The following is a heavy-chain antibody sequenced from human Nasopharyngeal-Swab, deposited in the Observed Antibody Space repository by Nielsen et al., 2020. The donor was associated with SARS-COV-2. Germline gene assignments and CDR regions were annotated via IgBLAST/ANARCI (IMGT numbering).Heavy chain of an antibody. D-gene: IGHD7-27*01. V-gene: IGHV4-30-4*08. CDR1: GGSINSGAYY. Sequence: SETLSLTCTVSGGSINSGAYYWSWIRQHPGKGLEWIGYIYYDGSTYYNPSLKSRVTISVDTSKNQFSLKLSSVTAADTAVYYCARDPRNWGSSYFDYWGQGTLVTVSS. CDR2: IYYDGST. CDR3: ARDPRNWGSSYFDY. J-gene: IGHJ4*02.